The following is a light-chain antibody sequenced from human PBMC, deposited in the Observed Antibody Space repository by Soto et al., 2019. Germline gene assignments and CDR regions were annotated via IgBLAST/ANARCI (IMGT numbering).Light chain of an antibody. CDR1: SSDVGSYNL. J-gene: IGLJ2*01. Sequence: QSALTQPASVSGSPGQSITISCTGTSSDVGSYNLVSWYQQHSGKAPKLMIYEGSKRPSGVSNRFSGSKSGNTASLTIPGLQAEDEADYYCCSYAGSSTYVVFGGGTKVTVL. CDR2: EGS. V-gene: IGLV2-23*01. CDR3: CSYAGSSTYVV.